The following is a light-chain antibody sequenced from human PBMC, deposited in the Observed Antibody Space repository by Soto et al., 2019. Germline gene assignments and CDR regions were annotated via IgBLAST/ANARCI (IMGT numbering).Light chain of an antibody. CDR3: QQYGRPPWP. J-gene: IGKJ1*01. V-gene: IGKV3-20*01. CDR1: QSVSSNY. CDR2: GES. Sequence: ELVLTQSRGTLSLSPGERATLSCRASQSVSSNYFAWYQQNPCQAPRLLIHGESSRDTGIPDRFSGSGSGTDFTLAISRLEPDYFAVYYCQQYGRPPWPFGQGNPGDIK.